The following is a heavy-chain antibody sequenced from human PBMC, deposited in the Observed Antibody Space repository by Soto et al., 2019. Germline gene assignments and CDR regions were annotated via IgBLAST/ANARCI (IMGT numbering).Heavy chain of an antibody. D-gene: IGHD3-10*01. J-gene: IGHJ6*02. CDR1: GFTFDDYA. CDR2: ISWNSARI. CDR3: AKDILFGETSYYYGMDV. Sequence: EVQLVESGGGLVQPGRSLRLSCGASGFTFDDYAMHWVRQAPGKGLEWVSGISWNSARIDHADSVKGRFTVSRDNAKNSLYLQMNSLRAEDTALYFCAKDILFGETSYYYGMDVWGQGTTVTVSS. V-gene: IGHV3-9*01.